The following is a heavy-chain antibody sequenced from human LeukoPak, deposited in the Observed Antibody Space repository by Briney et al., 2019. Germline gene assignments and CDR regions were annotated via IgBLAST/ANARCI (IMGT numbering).Heavy chain of an antibody. J-gene: IGHJ4*02. CDR1: GFTFSSYD. CDR2: ISSSRSYI. CDR3: ARLENPSGYWD. Sequence: GGSLRLSCAASGFTFSSYDMNWVRQAPGKGLEWVSSISSSRSYIHYADSVKGRFTISRDNSNNTLYLQMNSLRAEDTAMYYCARLENPSGYWDWGQGTLVTVSS. V-gene: IGHV3-21*04. D-gene: IGHD3-22*01.